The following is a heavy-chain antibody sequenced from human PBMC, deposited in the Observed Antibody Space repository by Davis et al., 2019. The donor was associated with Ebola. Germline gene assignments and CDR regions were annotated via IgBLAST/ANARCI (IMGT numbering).Heavy chain of an antibody. V-gene: IGHV3-23*01. J-gene: IGHJ6*02. Sequence: GGSLRLSCAASGFTFSNYAMSWVRQAPGKGLEWVSAISGSGGSTYYADSVKGRFTISRDNSKNTLYLQMNSLRAEDTAVYYCARVGLRVDYLLRGMDVWGQGTTVTVSS. D-gene: IGHD3-10*01. CDR3: ARVGLRVDYLLRGMDV. CDR1: GFTFSNYA. CDR2: ISGSGGST.